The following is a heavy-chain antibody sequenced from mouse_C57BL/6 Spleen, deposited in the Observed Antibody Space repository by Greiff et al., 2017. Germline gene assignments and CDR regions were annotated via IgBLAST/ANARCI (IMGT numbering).Heavy chain of an antibody. CDR3: ARWGAVVAPDY. Sequence: VQLQQPGAELVRPGSSVKLSCKASGYTFTSYWMHWVKQRPIQGLEWIGNIDPSDSETHYNQKFKDKATLTVDKSSSTAYMQLSSLTSEDSAVYYCARWGAVVAPDYWGQGTTLTVSS. CDR1: GYTFTSYW. V-gene: IGHV1-52*01. CDR2: IDPSDSET. D-gene: IGHD1-1*01. J-gene: IGHJ2*01.